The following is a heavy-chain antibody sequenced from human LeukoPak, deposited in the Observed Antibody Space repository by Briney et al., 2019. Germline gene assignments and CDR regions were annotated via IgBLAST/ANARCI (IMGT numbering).Heavy chain of an antibody. CDR3: AYVTGALDY. CDR2: ISGSGGST. Sequence: PGGSLRLSCAASGFTFSSYAMSWVRPAPGKGLEWVSAISGSGGSTYYADSAKGRFTTCRDNTKNTLYLQMNSLRAEETAVYSCAYVTGALDYWGQGTLVTVSS. J-gene: IGHJ4*02. V-gene: IGHV3-23*01. CDR1: GFTFSSYA. D-gene: IGHD7-27*01.